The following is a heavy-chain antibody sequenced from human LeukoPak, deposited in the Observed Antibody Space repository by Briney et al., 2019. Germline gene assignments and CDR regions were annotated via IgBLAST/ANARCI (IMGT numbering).Heavy chain of an antibody. CDR1: GYTFTGYY. CDR2: INPNSGGT. V-gene: IGHV1-2*02. Sequence: ASVKVSCKASGYTFTGYYLHWVRQAPGQGLEWMGWINPNSGGTNYAQKFQGRVTMTRDTSISTAYMELSRLRSDDTAVYYCARAAGNLPNWFDPWGQGTLVTVSS. CDR3: ARAAGNLPNWFDP. D-gene: IGHD6-13*01. J-gene: IGHJ5*02.